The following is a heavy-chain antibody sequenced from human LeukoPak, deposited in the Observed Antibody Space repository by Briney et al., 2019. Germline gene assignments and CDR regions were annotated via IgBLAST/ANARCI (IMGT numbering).Heavy chain of an antibody. CDR2: INWNGGST. CDR1: GFTFDDYG. D-gene: IGHD3-10*01. CDR3: AAYYYGSGSCGQFDY. Sequence: GRSLRLSCAASGFTFDDYGMSWVRQAPGKGLEWVSGINWNGGSTGYADSVKGRFTISRDNAKNSLYLQMNSLRAEDTGFYYCAAYYYGSGSCGQFDYWGQGTLVTVSS. V-gene: IGHV3-20*04. J-gene: IGHJ4*02.